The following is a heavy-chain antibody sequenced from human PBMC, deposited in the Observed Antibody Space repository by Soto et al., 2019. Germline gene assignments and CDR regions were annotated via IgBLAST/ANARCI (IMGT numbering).Heavy chain of an antibody. CDR1: GYTFTSYG. CDR2: ISAYNGNT. CDR3: ARDLAAAAYPSPFDY. D-gene: IGHD6-13*01. Sequence: QVPLVQSGAEVKKPGASVKVSCKASGYTFTSYGISWVRQAPGQGLEWMGWISAYNGNTNYAQKLQGRVTMTTDTSTSTAYMELRSLRSDATAVYYCARDLAAAAYPSPFDYWGQGTLVTVSS. V-gene: IGHV1-18*01. J-gene: IGHJ4*02.